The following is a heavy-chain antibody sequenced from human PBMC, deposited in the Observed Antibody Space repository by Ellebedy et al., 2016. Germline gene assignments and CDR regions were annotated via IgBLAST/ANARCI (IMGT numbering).Heavy chain of an antibody. CDR2: MHASGST. V-gene: IGHV4-4*07. CDR3: ARVAHLGGYLRDFDY. CDR1: GGSMRSYY. Sequence: SETLSLTCTVSGGSMRSYYWSWIRQPAGKALEWIGRMHASGSTNYNPSFKSRVTITIEMSKQQFSLNLGSVTASDTAVYYCARVAHLGGYLRDFDYWGQGTLVTVSS. D-gene: IGHD2-15*01. J-gene: IGHJ4*02.